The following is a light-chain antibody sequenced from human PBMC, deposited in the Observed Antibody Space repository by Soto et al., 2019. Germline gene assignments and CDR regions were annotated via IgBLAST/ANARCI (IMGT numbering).Light chain of an antibody. CDR1: QSVSIW. J-gene: IGKJ1*01. CDR3: QQYNSYRT. V-gene: IGKV1-5*01. Sequence: DIQMTQSPSTLSASVGDRVTITCRARQSVSIWLAWYQQKPGKAPKLLIYDASILVSGVPSRFSGSGSGTEFTLTISSLQPDDFATYYCQQYNSYRTFGQGTKVEIK. CDR2: DAS.